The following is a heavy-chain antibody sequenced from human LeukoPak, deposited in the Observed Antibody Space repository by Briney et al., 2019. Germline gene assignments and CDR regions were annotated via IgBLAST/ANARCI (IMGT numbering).Heavy chain of an antibody. V-gene: IGHV3-64D*06. CDR1: GFTFSSYA. CDR2: ISSNGGSI. D-gene: IGHD2-2*01. J-gene: IGHJ4*02. Sequence: GGSLRLSCSASGFTFSSYAMHWVRQAPGKGLEYVSAISSNGGSIYYADSVKGRFTISRDNSKNTLYLQMSSLRAKDTAVYYCVKDRHCSSTSCYAPFDYWGQGTLVTVSS. CDR3: VKDRHCSSTSCYAPFDY.